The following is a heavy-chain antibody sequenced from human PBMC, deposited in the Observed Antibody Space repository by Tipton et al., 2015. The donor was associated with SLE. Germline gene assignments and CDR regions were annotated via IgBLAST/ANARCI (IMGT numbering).Heavy chain of an antibody. CDR2: INHSGST. D-gene: IGHD1-1*01. J-gene: IGHJ5*02. V-gene: IGHV4-34*01. CDR3: ARVGELERRGQADP. CDR1: GGSFSGYY. Sequence: LRLSCAVYGGSFSGYYWSWIRQPPGKGLEWIGEINHSGSTNYNPSLKSRVTISVDTSKNQFSLKLSSVTAADTAVYYCARVGELERRGQADPWGQGTLVTVSS.